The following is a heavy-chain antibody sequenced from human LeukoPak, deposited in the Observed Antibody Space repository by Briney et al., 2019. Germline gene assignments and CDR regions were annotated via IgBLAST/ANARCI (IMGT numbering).Heavy chain of an antibody. CDR2: IWFDGSNK. V-gene: IGHV3-33*07. CDR1: GFTFSMYG. CDR3: ARGNEILTGYSAFDA. J-gene: IGHJ5*02. Sequence: PGRSLRLSCAASGFTFSMYGMYWVRQAPGKGLEWVAVIWFDGSNKNYADSVKGRFTISRDNSKDTLYLQMNSRRAEDTAVYYCARGNEILTGYSAFDAWGQGTLVTVSS. D-gene: IGHD3-9*01.